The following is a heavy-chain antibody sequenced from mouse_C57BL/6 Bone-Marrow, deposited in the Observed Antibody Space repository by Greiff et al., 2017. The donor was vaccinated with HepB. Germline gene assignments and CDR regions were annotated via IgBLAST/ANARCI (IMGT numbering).Heavy chain of an antibody. CDR3: ASQVTTVVAPLGFDV. V-gene: IGHV5-12*01. CDR1: GFTFSDYY. Sequence: EVKLVESGGGLVQPGWTLKLSCAASGFTFSDYYMYWVRQTPEKRLEWVAYIRNGGGSTYYPDTVKGRFTISRDNAKNTLYLKMSRLKSEDTAMYYCASQVTTVVAPLGFDVWGTGTTVTVSS. J-gene: IGHJ1*03. D-gene: IGHD1-1*01. CDR2: IRNGGGST.